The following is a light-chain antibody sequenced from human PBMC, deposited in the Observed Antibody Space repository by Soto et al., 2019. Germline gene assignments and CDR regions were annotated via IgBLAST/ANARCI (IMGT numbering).Light chain of an antibody. Sequence: EIVLTQSPDTLSLSPGERATLSCKASQSVSSSSLAWYQQRPGQAPRLLIYGASSRATGIPDRFSGSGSGTDFTLTISRLEPEDFAVYYCQQYGSHLYTFGQGTKVDIK. CDR1: QSVSSSS. J-gene: IGKJ2*01. CDR3: QQYGSHLYT. CDR2: GAS. V-gene: IGKV3-20*01.